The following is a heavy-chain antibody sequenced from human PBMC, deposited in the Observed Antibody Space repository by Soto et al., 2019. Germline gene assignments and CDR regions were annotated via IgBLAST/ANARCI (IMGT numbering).Heavy chain of an antibody. CDR3: AKSPFLEGN. CDR1: GFPFSSYE. V-gene: IGHV3-48*03. J-gene: IGHJ4*01. Sequence: GGCLRLSCAASGFPFSSYEMNWVRQSPGKGLEWISYISSSGSTIYYADSVKGRFTISRDNAKNSLFLQMNSLRAEDTAVYYCAKSPFLEGNWGQGPLVTVYS. CDR2: ISSSGSTI. D-gene: IGHD3-3*02.